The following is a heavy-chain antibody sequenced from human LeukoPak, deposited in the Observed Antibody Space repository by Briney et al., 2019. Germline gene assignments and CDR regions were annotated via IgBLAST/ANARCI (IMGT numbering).Heavy chain of an antibody. Sequence: PGRALRLSCAASGFTFSSYAMHWVRQAPGKGLEWVAVISYDGSNKYYADSVKGRFTISRDNSKNTLYLQMNSLRAEDTAVYYCASDPRYSYADYYYGMDVWGQGTTVTVSS. J-gene: IGHJ6*02. CDR1: GFTFSSYA. D-gene: IGHD5-18*01. CDR3: ASDPRYSYADYYYGMDV. CDR2: ISYDGSNK. V-gene: IGHV3-30*04.